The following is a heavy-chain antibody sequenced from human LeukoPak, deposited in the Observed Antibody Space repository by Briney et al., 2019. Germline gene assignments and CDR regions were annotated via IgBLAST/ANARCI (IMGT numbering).Heavy chain of an antibody. CDR3: ARDRLEYSSSSGGFDY. D-gene: IGHD6-6*01. Sequence: PSETLSLTCSVSGGFISSGSYFWNWIRQPAGKGLEWIGRISFSGSTNYNPSLKSRVSISADTSTNQFSVKLSSVTAADTAVYFCARDRLEYSSSSGGFDYWGQGTLVSVSS. CDR2: ISFSGST. CDR1: GGFISSGSYF. V-gene: IGHV4-61*02. J-gene: IGHJ4*02.